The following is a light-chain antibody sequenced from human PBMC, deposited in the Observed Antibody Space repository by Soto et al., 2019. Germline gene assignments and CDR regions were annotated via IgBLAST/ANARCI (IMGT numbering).Light chain of an antibody. V-gene: IGKV1-5*01. CDR2: DAS. CDR1: QSISSW. Sequence: DIQMTQSPSTLSASVGDRVTITCRASQSISSWLAWYQQKPGKAPKLLIYDASSLESGVPSRFSGSGSGTEVTLTISSLQPDDFATYYCQQYNSYSPMYTFGQGTQLEIK. J-gene: IGKJ2*01. CDR3: QQYNSYSPMYT.